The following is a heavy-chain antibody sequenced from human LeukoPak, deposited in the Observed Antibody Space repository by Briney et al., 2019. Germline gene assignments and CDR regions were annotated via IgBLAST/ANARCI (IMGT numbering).Heavy chain of an antibody. D-gene: IGHD2-2*01. Sequence: PAGSLRLSCAASGFTFSAYGMHWVRQAQGEGLEWVAIIWYDGGNKYYADSVKDRFTTARAASKNTLHLQMNNLRAEDAAVYYCAKVRVTYCVTTTCYGDFDFWGQGTLVTVAS. CDR2: IWYDGGNK. CDR3: AKVRVTYCVTTTCYGDFDF. CDR1: GFTFSAYG. J-gene: IGHJ4*02. V-gene: IGHV3-33*06.